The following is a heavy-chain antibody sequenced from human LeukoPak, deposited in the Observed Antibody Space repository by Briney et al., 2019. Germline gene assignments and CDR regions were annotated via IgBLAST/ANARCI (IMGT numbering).Heavy chain of an antibody. Sequence: ASVKVSCKASGYTFTGYYMHWVRQPPGQGLEWMGWINPNSGGTNYAQKFQGRVTMTRDTSISTAYMELSRLRSDDTAVYYCARDRPSLLWFGTPRFDPWGQGTLVTVSS. J-gene: IGHJ5*02. V-gene: IGHV1-2*02. D-gene: IGHD3-10*01. CDR1: GYTFTGYY. CDR2: INPNSGGT. CDR3: ARDRPSLLWFGTPRFDP.